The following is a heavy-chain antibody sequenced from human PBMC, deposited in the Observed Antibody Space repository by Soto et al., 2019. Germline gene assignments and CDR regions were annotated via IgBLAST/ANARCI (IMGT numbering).Heavy chain of an antibody. J-gene: IGHJ6*01. Sequence: PGASLKISCKRSGNSFTKYWIGWVRQMPGKDQEWMATIYPDESDTRYSPSFQGQVTISADNSISTAYLQWSSLNAADTAMYYCVRMGFSGGGYLAYYYYLMAIWRQGTTVTGSA. CDR1: GNSFTKYW. CDR3: VRMGFSGGGYLAYYYYLMAI. V-gene: IGHV5-51*01. CDR2: IYPDESDT. D-gene: IGHD2-15*01.